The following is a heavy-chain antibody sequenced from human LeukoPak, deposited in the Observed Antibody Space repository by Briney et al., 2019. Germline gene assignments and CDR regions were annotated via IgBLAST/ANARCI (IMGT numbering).Heavy chain of an antibody. CDR3: ARHLYSSSMYGWFDP. CDR1: GGSISSRSYY. D-gene: IGHD6-13*01. J-gene: IGHJ5*02. Sequence: PSETLSLTCTVSGGSISSRSYYWGWIRQPPGKGLEWIGSIYYSGSTYYNPSLKSRVTISVDTSKNQFSLKLSSVTAADTAVYYCARHLYSSSMYGWFDPWGQGTLVTVSS. CDR2: IYYSGST. V-gene: IGHV4-39*01.